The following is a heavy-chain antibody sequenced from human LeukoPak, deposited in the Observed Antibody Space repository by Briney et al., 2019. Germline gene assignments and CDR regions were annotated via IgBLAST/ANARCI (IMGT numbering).Heavy chain of an antibody. CDR1: GGSISSSSYY. CDR3: ARDAPGDMDV. J-gene: IGHJ6*03. CDR2: VYYTGAS. D-gene: IGHD7-27*01. V-gene: IGHV4-39*07. Sequence: PSETLSLTCTVSGGSISSSSYYWGWIRQPPGKGLEWIGSVYYTGASYYNPSLKSRVTISVDRSKNQFSLKLSSVTAADTAVYYCARDAPGDMDVWGKGTTVTVSS.